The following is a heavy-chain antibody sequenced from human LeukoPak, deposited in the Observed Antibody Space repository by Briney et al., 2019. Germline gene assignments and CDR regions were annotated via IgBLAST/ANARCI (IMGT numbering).Heavy chain of an antibody. Sequence: PGGSLRLSCAASGFTFSSYGMHWVRQAPGKGLEWVAVIWYDGSNKYYADSVKGRFTISRDNSKNTLYLQMNSLRAEDTAVYYCAREPDKESPSGLDYWGQGTLVTVSS. D-gene: IGHD3-10*01. J-gene: IGHJ4*02. CDR1: GFTFSSYG. CDR2: IWYDGSNK. CDR3: AREPDKESPSGLDY. V-gene: IGHV3-33*01.